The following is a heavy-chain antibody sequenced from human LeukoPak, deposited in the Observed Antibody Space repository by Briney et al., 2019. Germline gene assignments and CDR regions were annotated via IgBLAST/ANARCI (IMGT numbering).Heavy chain of an antibody. CDR3: ARETMIVGIDY. J-gene: IGHJ4*02. CDR2: IYYSGST. Sequence: PSETLSLTCTVSGGSISSYYWRWIRQPPGKGLEWIGYIYYSGSTNYNPSLKSRVTISVDTSKNQFSLKLSSVTAADTAVYYCARETMIVGIDYWGQGTLVTVSS. CDR1: GGSISSYY. D-gene: IGHD3-22*01. V-gene: IGHV4-59*01.